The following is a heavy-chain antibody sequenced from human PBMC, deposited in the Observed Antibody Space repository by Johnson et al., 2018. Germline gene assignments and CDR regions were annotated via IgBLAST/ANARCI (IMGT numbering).Heavy chain of an antibody. Sequence: VQLLETGGGVVQPGRSXRLSCGASGSIFSGSVMHWVRQAPGKGLAWVALMSYDGFSKQYGDSVKDRFTISREDSKNTLYLEMNRLSVEATAVYYCAKAEIAYGSGTAPDYWGQGTLVTVSS. CDR2: MSYDGFSK. D-gene: IGHD3-10*01. CDR3: AKAEIAYGSGTAPDY. CDR1: GSIFSGSV. J-gene: IGHJ4*02. V-gene: IGHV3-30*18.